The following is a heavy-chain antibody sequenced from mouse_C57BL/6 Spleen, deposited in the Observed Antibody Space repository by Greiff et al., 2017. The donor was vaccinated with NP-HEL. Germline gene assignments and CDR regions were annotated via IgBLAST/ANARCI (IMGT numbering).Heavy chain of an antibody. J-gene: IGHJ3*01. CDR2: INPNNGGT. V-gene: IGHV1-26*01. CDR3: AREGGMIYDGYSWFAY. CDR1: GYTFTDYY. Sequence: VQLKQSGPELVKPGASVKISCKASGYTFTDYYMNWVKQSHGKSLEWIGDINPNNGGTSYNQKFKGKATLTVDKSSSTAYMELRSLTSEDSAVYYCAREGGMIYDGYSWFAYSGQGTLVTVSA. D-gene: IGHD2-3*01.